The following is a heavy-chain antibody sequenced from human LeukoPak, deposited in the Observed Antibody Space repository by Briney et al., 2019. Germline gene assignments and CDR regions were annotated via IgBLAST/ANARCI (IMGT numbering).Heavy chain of an antibody. V-gene: IGHV1-69-2*01. J-gene: IGHJ4*02. Sequence: ASVKVSCKASGYTFTDYYMHWVPQAPGKRRKWMAPVDPEDGETIYTNKFQGRVTITADTSTDTAYSALSCPRSQHTARYCFTAVLPDYWGQGTLVTVSS. CDR1: GYTFTDYY. CDR2: VDPEDGET. CDR3: TAVLPDY.